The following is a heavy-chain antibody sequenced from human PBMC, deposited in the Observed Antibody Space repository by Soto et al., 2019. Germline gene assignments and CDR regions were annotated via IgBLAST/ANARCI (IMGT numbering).Heavy chain of an antibody. Sequence: TLSLTCTVSGGSISGYYWSWIRQPPGKGLEWIGNVYYSGGAKYNPSVKRRGSISVDTSKNQFSLNLSSVTAADTAVYYCTRDGDGRMTTNPYYYYGMDVWGPGITVS. CDR2: VYYSGGA. CDR1: GGSISGYY. CDR3: TRDGDGRMTTNPYYYYGMDV. J-gene: IGHJ6*02. D-gene: IGHD2-21*02. V-gene: IGHV4-59*01.